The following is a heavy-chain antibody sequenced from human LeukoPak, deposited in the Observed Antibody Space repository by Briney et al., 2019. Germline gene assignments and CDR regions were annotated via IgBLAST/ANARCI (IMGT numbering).Heavy chain of an antibody. Sequence: SETLSLTCTVSGGSISSYYWSWIRQPPGKGLEWIGYIYYSGSTNYNPSLKSRVTISVDTSKNQFSLKLSSVTAADTAMYYCARERYDFWSGYPLYYMDVWGKGTTVTVSS. CDR1: GGSISSYY. J-gene: IGHJ6*03. CDR2: IYYSGST. D-gene: IGHD3-3*01. CDR3: ARERYDFWSGYPLYYMDV. V-gene: IGHV4-59*01.